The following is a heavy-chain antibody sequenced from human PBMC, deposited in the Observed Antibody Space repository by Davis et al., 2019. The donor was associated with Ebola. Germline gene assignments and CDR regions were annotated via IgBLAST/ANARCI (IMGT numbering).Heavy chain of an antibody. CDR3: STDPRLGHSPFDY. V-gene: IGHV3-15*01. Sequence: PGGSLRLSCAASGFDFSKAYMNWVRQAPGKGLEWVGRIRSDTDGGTTDYSAPVRGRFTVSRDDSKNTLYLQMDSLRTEDTAVYYCSTDPRLGHSPFDYWGQGTLVTVSS. CDR1: GFDFSKAY. J-gene: IGHJ4*02. D-gene: IGHD2-21*01. CDR2: IRSDTDGGTT.